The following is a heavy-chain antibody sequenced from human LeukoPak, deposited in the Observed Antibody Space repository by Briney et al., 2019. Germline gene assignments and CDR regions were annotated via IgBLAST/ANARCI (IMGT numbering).Heavy chain of an antibody. J-gene: IGHJ6*02. Sequence: ASVNVSCKASGYIFTGYYIHWVRQAPGQGLEWMGWINPNSGGTNYAQKFQGRVTMTRDTSISTAYMDLSRLRSDDTAVYYCAREWGKGFPAATSRGRTNYNYGMDVWGQGTTVTVSS. CDR3: AREWGKGFPAATSRGRTNYNYGMDV. CDR1: GYIFTGYY. V-gene: IGHV1-2*02. D-gene: IGHD2-2*01. CDR2: INPNSGGT.